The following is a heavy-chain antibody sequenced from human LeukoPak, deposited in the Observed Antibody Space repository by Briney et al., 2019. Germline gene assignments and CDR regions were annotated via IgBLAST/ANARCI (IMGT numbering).Heavy chain of an antibody. CDR2: IYYTGST. D-gene: IGHD2-15*01. J-gene: IGHJ5*02. Sequence: PSETLPLTCAVSGGSITNYYWSWIRQPPGKGLEWIGYIYYTGSTNYNPSLKSRVTISMDTSNNQFSLRLSSVTAADTAVYYCAREVVVAATWFDPWGQGTLVTVSS. CDR3: AREVVVAATWFDP. CDR1: GGSITNYY. V-gene: IGHV4-59*01.